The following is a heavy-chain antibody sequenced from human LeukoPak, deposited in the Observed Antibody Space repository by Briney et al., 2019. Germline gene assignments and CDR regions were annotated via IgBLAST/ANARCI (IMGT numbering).Heavy chain of an antibody. CDR2: ISAYNGNT. J-gene: IGHJ4*02. CDR1: GGTFSSYA. D-gene: IGHD7-27*01. V-gene: IGHV1-18*01. Sequence: ASVKVSCXASGGTFSSYAISWVRQAPGQGLAWMGWISAYNGNTNYAQKLQGRVTMTTDTSTSTAYMELRSLRSDDTAVYYCARDAELGFDYWGQGTLVTVSS. CDR3: ARDAELGFDY.